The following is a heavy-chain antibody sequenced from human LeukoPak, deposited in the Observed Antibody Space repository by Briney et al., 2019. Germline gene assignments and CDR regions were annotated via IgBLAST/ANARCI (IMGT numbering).Heavy chain of an antibody. CDR3: ARVTEGYDILTGFPVDY. CDR2: ISAYNGNT. V-gene: IGHV1-18*01. D-gene: IGHD3-9*01. J-gene: IGHJ4*02. CDR1: GYTFTSYG. Sequence: ASVKASCKASGYTFTSYGISWVRQAPGQGLEWMGWISAYNGNTNYAQKLQGRVTMTTDTSTSTAYMELRSLRSDDTAVYYCARVTEGYDILTGFPVDYWGQGTLVTVSS.